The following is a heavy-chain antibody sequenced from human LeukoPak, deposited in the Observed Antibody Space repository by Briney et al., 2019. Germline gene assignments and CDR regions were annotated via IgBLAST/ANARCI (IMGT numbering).Heavy chain of an antibody. CDR2: ISSSGSTI. CDR1: GFTFSSYE. J-gene: IGHJ4*02. V-gene: IGHV3-48*03. Sequence: GGSLRLSCAASGFTFSSYEMNWVRQAPGKGLEWVSYISSSGSTIYYADSVKGRFTISRDNSKNTLYLQMNSLRAEDTAVYYCYSGWYEGDYWGQGTLVTVSS. D-gene: IGHD6-19*01. CDR3: YSGWYEGDY.